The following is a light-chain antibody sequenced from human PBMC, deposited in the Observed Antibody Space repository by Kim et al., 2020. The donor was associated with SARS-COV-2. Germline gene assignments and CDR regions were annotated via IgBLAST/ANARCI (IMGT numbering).Light chain of an antibody. V-gene: IGKV3-15*01. J-gene: IGKJ2*01. CDR3: QQYNDWPPYT. CDR1: QSVSSN. CDR2: GAS. Sequence: VSPGERATLNCRASQSVSSNLVWYQQKPGQPPRLLIYGASNRASGVPARFSGSGSETEFTLTITSLQSEDFAVYYCQQYNDWPPYTFGQGTSWRS.